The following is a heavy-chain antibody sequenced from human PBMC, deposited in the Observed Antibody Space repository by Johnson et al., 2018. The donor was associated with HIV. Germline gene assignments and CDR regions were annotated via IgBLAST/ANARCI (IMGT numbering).Heavy chain of an antibody. V-gene: IGHV3-74*01. J-gene: IGHJ3*02. Sequence: MLLVESGGGLVQPGGSLRLSCAASGFTFSSYWMHWVRQAPGKGLVWVSRINSDGSSTRYAYSVKGRFTISRDNAKNTLYLQMNSLRAEDTAVYYCARVGSSWGRDAFDIWGQGTMVTVSS. CDR2: INSDGSST. D-gene: IGHD6-13*01. CDR1: GFTFSSYW. CDR3: ARVGSSWGRDAFDI.